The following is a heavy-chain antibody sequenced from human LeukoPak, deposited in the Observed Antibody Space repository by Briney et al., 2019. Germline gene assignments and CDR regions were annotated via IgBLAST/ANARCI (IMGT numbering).Heavy chain of an antibody. J-gene: IGHJ5*02. CDR1: RFTFSSYW. V-gene: IGHV3-74*01. D-gene: IGHD6-13*01. CDR2: TSSDGSSI. Sequence: GGSLRLSCAASRFTFSSYWMHWDRQAPGKGLVWVSRTSSDGSSISYGDSGKDRLTISRDTAKNTMYLKRNSLSAEGPAVYFCAKIGPDGSSWNFDPWGQGTLVAVSS. CDR3: AKIGPDGSSWNFDP.